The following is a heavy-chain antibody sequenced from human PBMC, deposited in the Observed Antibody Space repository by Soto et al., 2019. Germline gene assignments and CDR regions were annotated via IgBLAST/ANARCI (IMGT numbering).Heavy chain of an antibody. J-gene: IGHJ4*02. D-gene: IGHD3-22*01. CDR2: IYNGGIP. CDR1: GGSLSSQY. CDR3: ASQDYDKSVYYFDY. V-gene: IGHV4-4*07. Sequence: SETLSLTCSVSGGSLSSQYWSLIRQPAGKGLEWIGRIYNGGIPLIHPSLESRVALSLDTSKNQFSLTLSSVTAADTAIYYCASQDYDKSVYYFDYWGRGTLVTVSS.